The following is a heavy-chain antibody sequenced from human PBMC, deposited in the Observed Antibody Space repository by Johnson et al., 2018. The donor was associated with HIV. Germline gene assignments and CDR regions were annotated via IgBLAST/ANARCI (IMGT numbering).Heavy chain of an antibody. V-gene: IGHV3-30*04. D-gene: IGHD6-13*01. CDR3: ARDALAAAGPI. CDR1: GFTFSSYA. CDR2: ISYDGSNK. J-gene: IGHJ3*02. Sequence: QVQLVESGGGVVQPGRSLRLSCAASGFTFSSYAMRWVRQAPGKGLEWVAVISYDGSNKYYADSVKGRFTISRDNSKNTLYLQMNSLRAEDTAVYYCARDALAAAGPIWGQGTMVTVSS.